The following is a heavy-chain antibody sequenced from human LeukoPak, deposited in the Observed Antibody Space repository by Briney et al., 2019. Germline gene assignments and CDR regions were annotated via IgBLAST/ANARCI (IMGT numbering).Heavy chain of an antibody. Sequence: KPSETLSLTTVASGGSISSYYWSWIRQPAGKGLEWIGRIYASGSSNYNPSLKSRVTMSVDTSKNQLSLKLSYVTAADTAVYYCARSPRRDIVGATTFDYWGQGTLVTVSS. CDR1: GGSISSYY. CDR2: IYASGSS. J-gene: IGHJ4*02. V-gene: IGHV4-4*07. CDR3: ARSPRRDIVGATTFDY. D-gene: IGHD1-26*01.